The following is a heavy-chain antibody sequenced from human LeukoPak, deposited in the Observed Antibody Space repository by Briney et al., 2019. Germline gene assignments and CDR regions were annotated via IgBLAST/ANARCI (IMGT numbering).Heavy chain of an antibody. J-gene: IGHJ4*02. CDR3: ARCQWLGATCSHDY. V-gene: IGHV4-31*03. D-gene: IGHD6-19*01. CDR2: ISYSGST. CDR1: GGSISSGDYY. Sequence: SETLSLTCTVSGGSISSGDYYWSWIRQHPGKGLEWIAYISYSGSTHYNLSLKSRVTMSLDTSKNQFSLKLSSVTAADTAVYYCARCQWLGATCSHDYWGQGTLVTVSS.